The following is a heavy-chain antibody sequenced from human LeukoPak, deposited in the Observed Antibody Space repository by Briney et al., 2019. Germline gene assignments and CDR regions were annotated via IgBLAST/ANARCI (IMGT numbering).Heavy chain of an antibody. CDR2: ISSNGGST. J-gene: IGHJ4*02. V-gene: IGHV3-64*01. D-gene: IGHD1-26*01. Sequence: GGSLRLSCAASGFTFSSYAMHWVRQAPGKGLEYVSAISSNGGSTYYANSVKGRFTISRDNSKNTLYLQMGSLRAEDMAVYYCARGGRYPPHLDGIVGAMWLFDYWGQGTLVTVSS. CDR3: ARGGRYPPHLDGIVGAMWLFDY. CDR1: GFTFSSYA.